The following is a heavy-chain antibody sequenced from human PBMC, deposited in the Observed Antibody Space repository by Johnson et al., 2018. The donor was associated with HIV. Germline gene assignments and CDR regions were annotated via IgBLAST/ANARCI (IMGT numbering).Heavy chain of an antibody. D-gene: IGHD3-16*01. V-gene: IGHV3-7*05. CDR3: ARGLRQVAAFDI. CDR1: GFTVSSNY. Sequence: EVQLVESGGGLVQPGGSLRLSCAASGFTVSSNYMSWVRQAPGKGLEWVANVKQDGSEKYYVDSVKGRFTISRDNAKNSLYLQMNSLRAEDTAVYYCARGLRQVAAFDIWGQGTMVTVSS. J-gene: IGHJ3*02. CDR2: VKQDGSEK.